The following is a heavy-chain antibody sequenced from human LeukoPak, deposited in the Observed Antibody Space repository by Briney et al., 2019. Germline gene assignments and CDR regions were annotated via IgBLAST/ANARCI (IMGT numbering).Heavy chain of an antibody. J-gene: IGHJ4*02. Sequence: SGGSLRLSCTASGFAFSSYGMTWVRQAPGKGLEWVSAISDSGRSTYYGDSVKGRFTISRDNSKNTLYLQMNSLRAEDTALYYCANRDGLGPQSDYWGQGTLVTVSS. CDR3: ANRDGLGPQSDY. D-gene: IGHD2-2*03. V-gene: IGHV3-23*01. CDR2: ISDSGRST. CDR1: GFAFSSYG.